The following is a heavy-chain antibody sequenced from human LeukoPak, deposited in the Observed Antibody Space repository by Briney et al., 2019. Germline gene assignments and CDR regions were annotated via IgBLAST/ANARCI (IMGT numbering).Heavy chain of an antibody. J-gene: IGHJ5*02. CDR1: GFTFSSYW. CDR2: INSDGSST. V-gene: IGHV3-74*01. CDR3: AREWEAATSNWFDP. D-gene: IGHD2-15*01. Sequence: QPGGSLRLSCAASGFTFSSYWMHWVRQAPGKGLVWVSHINSDGSSTSYADSVKGRFTISRDNAKNTLYLQMNSLRAEDTAVYYCAREWEAATSNWFDPWGQGTLVTVSS.